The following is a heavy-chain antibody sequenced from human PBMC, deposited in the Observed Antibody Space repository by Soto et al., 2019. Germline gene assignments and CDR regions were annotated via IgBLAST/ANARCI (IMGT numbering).Heavy chain of an antibody. Sequence: PGQGLEWMGVINPYGGTSTYAQKFQDRVTMTRDTSTSTVYMELSSLRSEYTAVYYCARLSIGPPKSFDIWGQGTMVTVSS. CDR2: INPYGGTS. V-gene: IGHV1-46*03. CDR3: ARLSIGPPKSFDI. D-gene: IGHD2-2*01. J-gene: IGHJ3*02.